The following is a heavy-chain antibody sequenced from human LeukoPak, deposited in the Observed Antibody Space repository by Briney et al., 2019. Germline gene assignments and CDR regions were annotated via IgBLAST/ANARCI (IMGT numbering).Heavy chain of an antibody. CDR2: ISYDGSNK. D-gene: IGHD6-19*01. CDR1: GFTFSSYG. V-gene: IGHV3-30*03. CDR3: ATLERGYAVAVDY. Sequence: PGGSLRLSCAASGFTFSSYGMHWVRQAPGKGLEWVAVISYDGSNKYYADSVKGRFTISRDNSKNTLYLQMNSLRAEDTAVYYCATLERGYAVAVDYWGQGTLVTVSS. J-gene: IGHJ4*02.